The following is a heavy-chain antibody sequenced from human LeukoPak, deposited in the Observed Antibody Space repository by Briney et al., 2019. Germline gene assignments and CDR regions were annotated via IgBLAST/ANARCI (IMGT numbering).Heavy chain of an antibody. Sequence: PGGSLRLSCAASGFTFSSYWMNWVRQAPGKGLVWVSRIASDGSSTTYADSVKGRFTISRDNAKNSLYLQVSNLRAEDTAVYFCARGGGLDVWGQGATVTVSS. D-gene: IGHD3-16*01. CDR1: GFTFSSYW. CDR2: IASDGSST. CDR3: ARGGGLDV. V-gene: IGHV3-74*01. J-gene: IGHJ6*02.